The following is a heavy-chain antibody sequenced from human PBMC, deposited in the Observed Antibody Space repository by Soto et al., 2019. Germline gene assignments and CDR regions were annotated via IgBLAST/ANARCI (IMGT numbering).Heavy chain of an antibody. J-gene: IGHJ4*02. CDR2: ISGSGAST. CDR3: AKDSYGSGNYRFDY. CDR1: GFTFSTYA. Sequence: PGGSLRLSCAASGFTFSTYAMSWVRQAPGKGLEWVSGISGSGASTKYADSVQGRFTISRDNSKNTLYLQMNSLRAEDTAVYYCAKDSYGSGNYRFDYGGQGAQAPVYS. D-gene: IGHD3-10*01. V-gene: IGHV3-23*01.